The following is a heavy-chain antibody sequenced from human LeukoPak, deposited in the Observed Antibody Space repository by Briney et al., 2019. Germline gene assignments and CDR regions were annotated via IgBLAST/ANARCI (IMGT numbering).Heavy chain of an antibody. V-gene: IGHV4-59*08. CDR1: GGSISSYY. D-gene: IGHD5-18*01. CDR2: IYYSGNT. CDR3: ARHFFRPYHVDTAHFDL. Sequence: KPSETLSLTCTVSGGSISSYYWSWIRQPPGKGLEWIGYIYYSGNTNYNPSLKSRVTISVDTSKNQFSLKLSSVTAADTAVYYCARHFFRPYHVDTAHFDLWGRGTLVTVSS. J-gene: IGHJ2*01.